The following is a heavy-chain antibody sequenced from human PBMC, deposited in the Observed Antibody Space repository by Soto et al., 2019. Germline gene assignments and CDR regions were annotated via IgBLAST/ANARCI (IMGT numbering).Heavy chain of an antibody. J-gene: IGHJ4*02. CDR2: IIPIFGTA. V-gene: IGHV1-69*12. D-gene: IGHD5-18*01. CDR3: AREHSYGSYFDY. CDR1: GGTFSSYA. Sequence: QVQLVQSGAEVKKPGSSVKVSCKASGGTFSSYAISWVRQAPGQGLEWMGGIIPIFGTANYAQKFQGRVTITADEATSTADMELSSLRSEDTAVYYCAREHSYGSYFDYWGQGTLVTVSS.